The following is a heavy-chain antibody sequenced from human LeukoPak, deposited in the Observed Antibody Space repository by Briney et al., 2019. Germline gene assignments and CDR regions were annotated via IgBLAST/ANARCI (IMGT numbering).Heavy chain of an antibody. CDR2: IWYDGSNK. V-gene: IGHV3-33*06. J-gene: IGHJ4*02. CDR1: GFTFSSYW. CDR3: AKDLDVVATSHFDY. Sequence: GGSLRLSCAASGFTFSSYWMHWVRQAPGKGLEWVAVIWYDGSNKYYADSVKGRFTISRDNSKNTLYLQMNSLRAEDTAVYYCAKDLDVVATSHFDYWGQGTLVTVSS. D-gene: IGHD5-12*01.